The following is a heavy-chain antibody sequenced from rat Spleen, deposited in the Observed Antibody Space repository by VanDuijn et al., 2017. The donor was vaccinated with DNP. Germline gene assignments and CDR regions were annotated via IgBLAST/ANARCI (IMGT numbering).Heavy chain of an antibody. CDR1: GFTFSDYY. D-gene: IGHD5-1*01. Sequence: EVQLVESGGGLVQPGRSLKLSCAASGFTFSDYYMAWVRQAPEKGLEWVATITYEGSNTYYPDSVKGRFTISRDNAKNTLYLQMNSLRSEDTATYYCARGSGSYYWYFDFWGPGTMVTVSS. CDR3: ARGSGSYYWYFDF. V-gene: IGHV5-7*01. CDR2: ITYEGSNT. J-gene: IGHJ1*01.